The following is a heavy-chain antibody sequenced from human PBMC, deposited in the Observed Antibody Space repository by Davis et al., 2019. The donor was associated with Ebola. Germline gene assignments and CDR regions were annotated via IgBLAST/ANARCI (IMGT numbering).Heavy chain of an antibody. CDR1: GGSISSSSYY. D-gene: IGHD6-13*01. Sequence: MPSETLSLTCTVSGGSISSSSYYWGWIRQPPGKGLEWIGSIYYSGSTYYNPSLKSRVTISVDTSKNQFSLKLSSVTAADTAVYYCARQSIAAAGILDPWGQGTLVTVSS. V-gene: IGHV4-39*01. CDR2: IYYSGST. J-gene: IGHJ5*02. CDR3: ARQSIAAAGILDP.